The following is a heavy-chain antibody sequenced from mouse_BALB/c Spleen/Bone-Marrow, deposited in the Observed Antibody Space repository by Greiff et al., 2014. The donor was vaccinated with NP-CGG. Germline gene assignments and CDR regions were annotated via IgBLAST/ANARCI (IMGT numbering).Heavy chain of an antibody. J-gene: IGHJ3*01. V-gene: IGHV2-6-2*01. D-gene: IGHD2-3*01. CDR3: ARHDNDGYYLAY. Sequence: VQLQQSGPDLVAPSQSLSITCTVSGFSLTSYGVHWVRQPPGKGLEWLGVIWSDGTTTYNSSLKSRLSISKDNSKSQVFLKMNSLQTDDTAMYYCARHDNDGYYLAYWGQGTLVTVSA. CDR1: GFSLTSYG. CDR2: IWSDGTT.